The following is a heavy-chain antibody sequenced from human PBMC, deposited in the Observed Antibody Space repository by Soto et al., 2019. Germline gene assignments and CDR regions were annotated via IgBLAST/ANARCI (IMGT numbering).Heavy chain of an antibody. CDR3: ARDRDYGSGSYPMGYYYYGMDV. CDR1: GFTFSSYS. D-gene: IGHD3-10*01. Sequence: EVQLVESGGGLVKPGGSLRLSCAASGFTFSSYSMNWVRQAPGKGLEWVSSISSSSSYIYYADSVKGRFTISRDNAKNSLYLQMNSLRAEDTAVYYCARDRDYGSGSYPMGYYYYGMDVWGQGTTVTVSS. J-gene: IGHJ6*02. CDR2: ISSSSSYI. V-gene: IGHV3-21*01.